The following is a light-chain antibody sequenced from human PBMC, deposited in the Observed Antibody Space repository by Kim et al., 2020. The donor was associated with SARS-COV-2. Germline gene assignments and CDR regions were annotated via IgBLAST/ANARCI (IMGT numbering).Light chain of an antibody. J-gene: IGKJ3*01. CDR1: QSVSSSY. Sequence: EIVLTQSPGTLSLSPGERATLSCRASQSVSSSYFAWYQQKPGQAPRLLIYGASSRATGIPDRFSGSGSGTDFTLTISRLEPEDFAVYYCQQYGISPPFTFGPGTKVDIK. CDR2: GAS. V-gene: IGKV3-20*01. CDR3: QQYGISPPFT.